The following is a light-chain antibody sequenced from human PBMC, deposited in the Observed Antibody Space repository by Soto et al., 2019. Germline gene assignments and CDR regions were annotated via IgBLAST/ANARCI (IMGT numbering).Light chain of an antibody. J-gene: IGKJ1*01. CDR1: QTVTSTY. CDR2: GVS. CDR3: QQYGNFPWT. V-gene: IGKV3-20*01. Sequence: IVLTQSPGTLSLSPGDRATLSCRASQTVTSTYLAWYQQKPGQAPRLLIYGVSNRATGIPDRFSGSGSGTDFALTISRLESEDFAVYYCQQYGNFPWTFGQGTKVDNK.